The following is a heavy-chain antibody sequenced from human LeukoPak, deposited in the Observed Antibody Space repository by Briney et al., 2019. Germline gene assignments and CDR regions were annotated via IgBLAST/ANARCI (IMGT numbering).Heavy chain of an antibody. CDR3: ARDRGDYDSSGYYGYFDY. Sequence: SETLSLTCTVSGGSISSYYWNWIRQPPGKGLEWIGYIYYSGSTNYNPSLKSRVTISVDTSKNQFSLKLSSVTAADTAVYYCARDRGDYDSSGYYGYFDYWGQGALVTVSS. V-gene: IGHV4-59*01. D-gene: IGHD3-22*01. CDR2: IYYSGST. J-gene: IGHJ4*02. CDR1: GGSISSYY.